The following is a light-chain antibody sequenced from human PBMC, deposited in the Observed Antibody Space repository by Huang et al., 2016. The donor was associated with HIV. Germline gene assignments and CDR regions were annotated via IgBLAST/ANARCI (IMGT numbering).Light chain of an antibody. Sequence: DVVMTQTPLSLSVTPGQPASISCKSSQSLLQSDGKTYLYWILQKPGQSPRLLMYEVCRRFSGVPDRFSGSGSGTEFRRMSSRVEAEDVGVYYCRQGIIPPLTFGGGTKVELK. J-gene: IGKJ4*01. CDR2: EVC. CDR1: QSLLQSDGKTY. V-gene: IGKV2-29*02. CDR3: RQGIIPPLT.